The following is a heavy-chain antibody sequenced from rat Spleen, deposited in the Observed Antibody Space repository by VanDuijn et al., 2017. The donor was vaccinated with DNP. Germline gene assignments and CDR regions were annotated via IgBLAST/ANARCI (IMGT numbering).Heavy chain of an antibody. CDR2: IIYDGSRT. D-gene: IGHD1-8*01. J-gene: IGHJ2*01. CDR1: GFIFSDYN. Sequence: EVQLVESGGGLVQPGRSLKLSCAASGFIFSDYNMAWVRQAPKKGLEWVATIIYDGSRTYYRDSVKGRFTISRDNAKSALHLQMDSLRSEDTATYYCVRDSRDYGSYADYFDYWGQGVMVTVSS. V-gene: IGHV5S10*01. CDR3: VRDSRDYGSYADYFDY.